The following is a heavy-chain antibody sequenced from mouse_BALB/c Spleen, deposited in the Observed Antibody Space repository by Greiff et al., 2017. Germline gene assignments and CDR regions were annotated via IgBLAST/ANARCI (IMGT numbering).Heavy chain of an antibody. CDR1: GYTFTSYT. CDR3: ANYRPLYYYAMDY. Sequence: QVQLQQSGAELARPGASVKMSCKASGYTFTSYTMHWVKQRPGQGLEWIGYINPSSGYTNYNQKFKDKATLTADKSSSTAYMQLSSLTSEDSAVYYCANYRPLYYYAMDYWGQGTSVTVSS. CDR2: INPSSGYT. J-gene: IGHJ4*01. V-gene: IGHV1-4*01. D-gene: IGHD2-14*01.